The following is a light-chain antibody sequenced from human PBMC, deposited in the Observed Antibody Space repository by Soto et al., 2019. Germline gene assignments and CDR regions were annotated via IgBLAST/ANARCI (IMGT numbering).Light chain of an antibody. CDR3: SSYTSSSTLYV. J-gene: IGLJ1*01. Sequence: QSALTQPASVSGSPGQSITISCTGTSSDVGGYNYVSWYQQHPGKAPKLMIYEVSNRPSGVSNRLSGSKSGNTASLTISGLQPEDEADYYCSSYTSSSTLYVFGTGTKLTVL. CDR1: SSDVGGYNY. CDR2: EVS. V-gene: IGLV2-14*01.